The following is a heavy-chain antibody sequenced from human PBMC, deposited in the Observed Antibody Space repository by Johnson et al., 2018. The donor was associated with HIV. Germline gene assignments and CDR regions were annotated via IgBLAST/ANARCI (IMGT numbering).Heavy chain of an antibody. Sequence: VQLVESGGGLVKPGGSLRLSCAASGFTFNSQWMTWVRQAPGKGLEWVANIKQDGSDRYYVNSVKGRFTISRDDPKNSLYLQMNSLRAEDKAVYYCARGSGLADAFDIWGQGTMVTVSS. J-gene: IGHJ3*02. D-gene: IGHD5/OR15-5a*01. CDR2: IKQDGSDR. V-gene: IGHV3-7*01. CDR1: GFTFNSQW. CDR3: ARGSGLADAFDI.